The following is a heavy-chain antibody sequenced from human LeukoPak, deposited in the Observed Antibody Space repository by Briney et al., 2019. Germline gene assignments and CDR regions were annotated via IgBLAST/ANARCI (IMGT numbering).Heavy chain of an antibody. CDR3: ASDTAMVRLFDY. J-gene: IGHJ4*02. CDR1: GGSISSSSYY. D-gene: IGHD5-18*01. CDR2: IYYSGST. V-gene: IGHV4-39*01. Sequence: PSETLSLTCTVSGGSISSSSYYWGWIRQPPGKGLEWIGSIYYSGSTYYNPSLKSRVTISVDTSKNQFSLKLSSVTAADTAVYYCASDTAMVRLFDYWGQGTLVTVSS.